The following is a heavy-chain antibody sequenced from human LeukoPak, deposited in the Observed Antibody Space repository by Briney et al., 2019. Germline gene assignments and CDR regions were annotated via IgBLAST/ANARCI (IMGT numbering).Heavy chain of an antibody. CDR1: GDSISDSKYF. V-gene: IGHV4-39*01. D-gene: IGHD3-22*01. CDR2: FYSGGST. J-gene: IGHJ5*02. Sequence: SETLSLTCTVFGDSISDSKYFWGWIRQPPGKGLEWIGNFYSGGSTYYNPSLKSRVPISEDTSGKQFSLRLGSVTAADTAVYYCARQLARGGYHNWFDPWGQGTLVTVSS. CDR3: ARQLARGGYHNWFDP.